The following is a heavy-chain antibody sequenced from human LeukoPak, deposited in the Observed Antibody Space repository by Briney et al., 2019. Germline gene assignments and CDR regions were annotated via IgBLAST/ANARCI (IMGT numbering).Heavy chain of an antibody. CDR1: GGSFSGYY. Sequence: SETLSLTCAVYGGSFSGYYWSWIRQPPGKGLEWIGEINRSGSTNYNPSLKSRVTISVDTSKNQFSLKLSSVTAADTAVYYCARAGKSSSSYYYYYGMDVWGQGTTVTVSS. J-gene: IGHJ6*02. CDR2: INRSGST. CDR3: ARAGKSSSSYYYYYGMDV. V-gene: IGHV4-34*01. D-gene: IGHD6-6*01.